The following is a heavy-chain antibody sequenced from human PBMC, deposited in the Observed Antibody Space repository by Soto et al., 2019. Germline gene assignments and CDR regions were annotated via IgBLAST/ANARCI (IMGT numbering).Heavy chain of an antibody. V-gene: IGHV4-30-4*01. J-gene: IGHJ4*02. D-gene: IGHD2-2*01. CDR2: IYSGST. Sequence: SETLSLTCTVSGGPISSGDYYWSWIRQPPGKGLEWIGYIYSGSTYYTPSLKSRVTMSVDTSQNQFSLKLTSVTAADTAVYYCARGRPRKYTEYHFRWGQGTLVTVSS. CDR1: GGPISSGDYY. CDR3: ARGRPRKYTEYHFR.